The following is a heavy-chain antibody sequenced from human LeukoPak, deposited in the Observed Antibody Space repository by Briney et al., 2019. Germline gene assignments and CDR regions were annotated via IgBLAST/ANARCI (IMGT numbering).Heavy chain of an antibody. CDR1: GGTFSSYA. J-gene: IGHJ3*02. Sequence: SVKVSCKASGGTFSSYAISWVRQAPGQGLEWMGGIIPIFGTANYAQKFQGRVTITADEPTSTAYMELSSLRSEDTAVYYCASVGGKGSDAFDIWGQGTMVTVSS. V-gene: IGHV1-69*01. CDR3: ASVGGKGSDAFDI. D-gene: IGHD1-26*01. CDR2: IIPIFGTA.